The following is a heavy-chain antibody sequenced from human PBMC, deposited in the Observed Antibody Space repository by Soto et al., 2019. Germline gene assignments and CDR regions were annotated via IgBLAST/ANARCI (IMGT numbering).Heavy chain of an antibody. Sequence: SETLSRTCSVSGGSISSGYYYWSWSRQPPGKGLEWIGNIYYSENTYYTPSLTSRLIISLDTSENQFTLNVGSVTDADTAVYSCPGSSLSGMDVWGQGTTVTVS. CDR1: GGSISSGYYY. D-gene: IGHD2-2*01. J-gene: IGHJ6*02. CDR2: IYYSENT. V-gene: IGHV4-30-4*01. CDR3: PGSSLSGMDV.